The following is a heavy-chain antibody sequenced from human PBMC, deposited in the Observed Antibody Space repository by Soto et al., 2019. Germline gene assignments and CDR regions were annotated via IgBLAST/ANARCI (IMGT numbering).Heavy chain of an antibody. J-gene: IGHJ5*02. D-gene: IGHD5-12*01. V-gene: IGHV4-34*02. CDR3: ARTDIVTTNCFDP. CDR1: GESFIGYY. CDR2: INHRGSA. Sequence: QVHLQHWGAGLLKPSETLSLTCAVYGESFIGYYWTWIRQPPGKGLEWIGEINHRGSANSNPSLKSRVTISVDTSNNQFSLKLSSVTAADTSVYYCARTDIVTTNCFDPWGQGPLVTVSS.